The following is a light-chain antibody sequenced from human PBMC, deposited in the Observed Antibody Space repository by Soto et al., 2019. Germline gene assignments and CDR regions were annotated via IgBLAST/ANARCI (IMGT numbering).Light chain of an antibody. CDR3: QQYQTYSQ. V-gene: IGKV1-5*03. CDR1: QSINTW. J-gene: IGKJ1*01. CDR2: KAS. Sequence: DIQMTQSPSTLSASVGDRVTITCRASQSINTWLAWYQLKPGRAPKLLIYKASTLEGGVSSRFSGSGSGTEFTLTISSLQPDDFATYYCQQYQTYSQFGQGTKVDIK.